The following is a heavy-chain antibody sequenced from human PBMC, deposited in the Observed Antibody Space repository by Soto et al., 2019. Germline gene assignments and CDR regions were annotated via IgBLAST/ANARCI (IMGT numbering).Heavy chain of an antibody. J-gene: IGHJ5*01. CDR3: STRAYDTNGYYRFDP. D-gene: IGHD3-22*01. V-gene: IGHV4-34*01. CDR2: INHSGRV. Sequence: SETLSLTCAVYGGSFSGHSWTWIRQSPGKGLEWIGDINHSGRVNYSPSPKSRVTISLDTSKNQFSLTLSAVTAADTAMYYCSTRAYDTNGYYRFDPWGQGTLVTVSS. CDR1: GGSFSGHS.